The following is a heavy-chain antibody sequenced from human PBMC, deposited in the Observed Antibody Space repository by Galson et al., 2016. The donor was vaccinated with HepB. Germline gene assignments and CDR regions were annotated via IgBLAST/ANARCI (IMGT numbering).Heavy chain of an antibody. Sequence: SVKVSCRASGYTFTSYGISWVRQAPGQGLECMGWISAYNGNTNYAQKLQGRVTMTTDTSTSTAYMELRSVRSDDTAVYYGARADDYGDHVGAFDSWGQGTMVTVSS. D-gene: IGHD4-17*01. V-gene: IGHV1-18*01. CDR1: GYTFTSYG. J-gene: IGHJ3*02. CDR3: ARADDYGDHVGAFDS. CDR2: ISAYNGNT.